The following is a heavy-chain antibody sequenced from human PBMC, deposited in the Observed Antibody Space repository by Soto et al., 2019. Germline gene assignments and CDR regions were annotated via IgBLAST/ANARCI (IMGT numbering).Heavy chain of an antibody. Sequence: EVQLVESGGGLVKPGGSLRLSCAASGFTFSSYSMNWVRQAPGKGLEWVSSISSSSSYIYYADSVKGRFTISRDNAKNSLYLKMNSLRAEDTAVYQCARDHRSLNAFDIWGQGTMVTVSS. CDR3: ARDHRSLNAFDI. CDR1: GFTFSSYS. CDR2: ISSSSSYI. V-gene: IGHV3-21*01. J-gene: IGHJ3*02.